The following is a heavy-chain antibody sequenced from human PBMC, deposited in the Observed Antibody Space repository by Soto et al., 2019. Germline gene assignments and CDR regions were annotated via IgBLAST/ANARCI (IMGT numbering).Heavy chain of an antibody. CDR3: AKHSGSQHTFDY. CDR2: ISYDGSNK. CDR1: GFTFSSYG. V-gene: IGHV3-30*18. D-gene: IGHD1-26*01. J-gene: IGHJ4*02. Sequence: GGSLRLSCAASGFTFSSYGMHWVRQAPGKGLEWVAVISYDGSNKYYADSVKGRFTISRDNSKNTLYLQMNSLRAEDTAVYYCAKHSGSQHTFDYWGQGTLVTVSS.